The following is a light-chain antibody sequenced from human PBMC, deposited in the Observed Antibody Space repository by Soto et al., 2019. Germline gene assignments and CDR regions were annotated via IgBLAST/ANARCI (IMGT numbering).Light chain of an antibody. Sequence: QSALTQPRSVSGSPGQSVTISCTGTSSDVGGYNFVSWYQQHPGKAPKLMIYDVSRRPSGVPDRFSGSKSGNTASLTISGLQAEDEADYYCYSYAGNYTGYVFGTGTKVTVL. CDR3: YSYAGNYTGYV. V-gene: IGLV2-11*01. J-gene: IGLJ1*01. CDR2: DVS. CDR1: SSDVGGYNF.